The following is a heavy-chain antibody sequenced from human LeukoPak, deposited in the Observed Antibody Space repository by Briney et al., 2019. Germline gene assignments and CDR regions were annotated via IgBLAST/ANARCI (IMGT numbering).Heavy chain of an antibody. CDR2: ISSSSSTI. D-gene: IGHD3-16*02. CDR3: AREVGMITFGGVIPYGMDV. Sequence: GGSLRLFCAASGFTFSSYSMNWVRQAPGKGLEWVSYISSSSSTIYYADSVKGRFTISRDNAKNSLYLQMNSLRAEDTAVYYCAREVGMITFGGVIPYGMDVWGQGTTVTVSS. CDR1: GFTFSSYS. J-gene: IGHJ6*02. V-gene: IGHV3-48*01.